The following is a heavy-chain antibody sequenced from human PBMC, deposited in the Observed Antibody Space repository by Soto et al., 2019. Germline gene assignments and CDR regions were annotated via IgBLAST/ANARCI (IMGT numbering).Heavy chain of an antibody. CDR2: ISTYNGHP. Sequence: QVQLVQSGAEVKKPGASVKVSCKASGYSFTSYGFCWVRQAPGQGLEWMGWISTYNGHPNYAQNVQGRVTMTTDTSTNTAYMELRSLRSGDTAVYYCARCMGYSYGHLDYWGQGTLVTVSS. J-gene: IGHJ4*02. CDR3: ARCMGYSYGHLDY. D-gene: IGHD5-18*01. V-gene: IGHV1-18*01. CDR1: GYSFTSYG.